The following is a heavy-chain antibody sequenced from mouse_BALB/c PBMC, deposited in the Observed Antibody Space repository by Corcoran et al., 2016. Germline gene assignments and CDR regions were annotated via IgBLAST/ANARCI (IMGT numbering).Heavy chain of an antibody. Sequence: QIQLVQSGPELKKPGETVKISCKASGYTFTNYGMNWVKQAPGKGLKWMGWINTYTGEPTYADDFKGRFAFSLETSASTAYLQTNNLKNEDTATYFCARRGGSSYWYFDVWGAGTTVTVSS. J-gene: IGHJ1*01. CDR3: ARRGGSSYWYFDV. V-gene: IGHV9-3-1*01. CDR2: INTYTGEP. CDR1: GYTFTNYG. D-gene: IGHD1-1*01.